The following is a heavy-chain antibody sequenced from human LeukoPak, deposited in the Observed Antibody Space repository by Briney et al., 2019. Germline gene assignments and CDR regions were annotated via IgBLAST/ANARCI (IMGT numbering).Heavy chain of an antibody. V-gene: IGHV3-21*01. J-gene: IGHJ3*02. CDR2: ISSSSSYI. CDR3: ARCGPSDAFDI. Sequence: SLRXSCXASGFTFSSYSMNWVRQAPGKGLEWVSSISSSSSYIYYADSVKGRFTISRDNAKNSLYLQMISLRAEETAVYYCARCGPSDAFDIWGQGTMVTVSS. CDR1: GFTFSSYS.